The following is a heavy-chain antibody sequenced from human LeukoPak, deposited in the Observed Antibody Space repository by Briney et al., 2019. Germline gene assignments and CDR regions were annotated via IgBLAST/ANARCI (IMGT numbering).Heavy chain of an antibody. CDR1: VYTFSSYP. CDR3: AKTVAGGSYYYGMDV. D-gene: IGHD6-19*01. CDR2: ISYDGSNK. V-gene: IGHV3-30-3*02. Sequence: GGSLRLSCAASVYTFSSYPMHWVREAPCKGLEWVAVISYDGSNKYYADSVKGRFTISRDNSKNTLYLQMNSLRAEDTAGYYCAKTVAGGSYYYGMDVWGQGTTVTVSS. J-gene: IGHJ6*02.